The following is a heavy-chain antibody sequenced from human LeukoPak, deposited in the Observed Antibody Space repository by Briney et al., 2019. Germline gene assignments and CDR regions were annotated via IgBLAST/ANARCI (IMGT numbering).Heavy chain of an antibody. CDR2: IDPSDSYT. V-gene: IGHV5-10-1*01. CDR3: ASGIGQWLGTDYYYGMDV. D-gene: IGHD6-19*01. CDR1: GYSFTSYW. Sequence: GESLRISCKGSGYSFTSYWISWGRQMPGKGLEWMGRIDPSDSYTNYSPSFEGHVTISADKSISTAYLQWSSLKASDTAMYYCASGIGQWLGTDYYYGMDVWGQGTTVTASS. J-gene: IGHJ6*02.